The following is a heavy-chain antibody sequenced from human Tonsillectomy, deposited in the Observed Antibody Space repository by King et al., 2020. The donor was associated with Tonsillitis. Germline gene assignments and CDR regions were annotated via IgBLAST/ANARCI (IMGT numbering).Heavy chain of an antibody. V-gene: IGHV3-21*01. CDR2: ISSGSGYI. CDR3: ARVTYDILTGYYIDYFDY. CDR1: GFTFSKYT. Sequence: EVQLVESGGGLVKPGGSLRLSCAASGFTFSKYTMHWVRQAPGKGLEWVSSISSGSGYIHYADSVKGRFTISRDNAKNSLFLQMNSLRAEDTALYYCARVTYDILTGYYIDYFDYWGQGTLVTVSS. J-gene: IGHJ4*02. D-gene: IGHD3-9*01.